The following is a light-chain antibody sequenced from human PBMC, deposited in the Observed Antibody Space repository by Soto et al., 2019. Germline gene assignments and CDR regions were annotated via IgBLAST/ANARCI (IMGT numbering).Light chain of an antibody. CDR1: SSDVGGYNY. J-gene: IGLJ3*02. CDR2: DVT. Sequence: QSALTQPASVSGSPGQSVTISCTVTSSDVGGYNYVSWYQHHPVKAPKLMIYDVTNRPSGVSNRFSGSKSGNTASLTISGLQAEDEADYYCTSYTTSSPYLVFGGRTKLTVL. CDR3: TSYTTSSPYLV. V-gene: IGLV2-14*03.